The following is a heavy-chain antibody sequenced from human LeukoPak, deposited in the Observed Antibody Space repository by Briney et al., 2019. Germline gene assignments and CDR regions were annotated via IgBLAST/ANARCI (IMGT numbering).Heavy chain of an antibody. CDR2: IYYSGST. V-gene: IGHV4-59*01. CDR1: GGSFSGYY. Sequence: SETLSLTCAVYGGSFSGYYWSWIRQPPGKGLEWIGYIYYSGSTNYNPSLKSRVTISVDTSKNQFSLKLSSVTAADTAVYYCARDTPYNYGDYSAGYYYYYMDVWGKGTTVTVSS. D-gene: IGHD4-17*01. CDR3: ARDTPYNYGDYSAGYYYYYMDV. J-gene: IGHJ6*03.